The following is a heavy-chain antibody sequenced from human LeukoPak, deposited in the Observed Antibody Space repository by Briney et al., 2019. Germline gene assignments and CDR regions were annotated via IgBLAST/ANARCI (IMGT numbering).Heavy chain of an antibody. J-gene: IGHJ4*02. V-gene: IGHV1-69*13. Sequence: ASVKVSCKASGGTFSSYAISWVRQAPGQGLEWMGGIIPIFGTANYAQKFQGRVTITADESTSTAYMELSSLRSEDTAVYYCASNGYCSGGSCAFDYWDQGTLVTVSP. CDR1: GGTFSSYA. D-gene: IGHD2-15*01. CDR3: ASNGYCSGGSCAFDY. CDR2: IIPIFGTA.